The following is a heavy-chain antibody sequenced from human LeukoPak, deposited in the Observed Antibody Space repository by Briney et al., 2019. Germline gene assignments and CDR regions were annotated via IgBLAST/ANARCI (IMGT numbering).Heavy chain of an antibody. CDR1: GFTFSSYG. D-gene: IGHD1-1*01. J-gene: IGHJ3*01. Sequence: PGGSLRLSCAASGFTFSSYGMHWVRQAPGKGLEWVAFIRYDGSNKYYADSVKGRFTISRDNAKNSLYLQINTLRAEDTAVYYCARGPGGAFDFWGQGAMVTVSS. V-gene: IGHV3-30*02. CDR2: IRYDGSNK. CDR3: ARGPGGAFDF.